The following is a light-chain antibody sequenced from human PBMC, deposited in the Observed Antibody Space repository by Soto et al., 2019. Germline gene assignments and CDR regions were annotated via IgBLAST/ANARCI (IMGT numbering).Light chain of an antibody. CDR1: QSIGTW. CDR3: QQYYSPWT. Sequence: DIQMTQSPSTLSASVGDRVTITCRASQSIGTWLAWYQQKPGKAPKFLIYDASSLESGVPSRFSGSGSGTEFTLTISSLQPDDFATYYCQQYYSPWTFGQGTKVEI. J-gene: IGKJ1*01. CDR2: DAS. V-gene: IGKV1-5*01.